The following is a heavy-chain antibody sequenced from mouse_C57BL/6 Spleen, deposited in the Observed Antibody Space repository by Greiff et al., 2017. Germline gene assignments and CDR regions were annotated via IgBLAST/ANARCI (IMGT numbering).Heavy chain of an antibody. CDR2: IHPNSGST. D-gene: IGHD2-1*01. CDR3: ARGGDYGNYVAMDY. V-gene: IGHV1-64*01. J-gene: IGHJ4*01. Sequence: VQLQQPGAELVKPGASVKLSCKASGYTFTSYWMHWVKQRPGQGLEWIGMIHPNSGSTNYNEKFKSKATLTVDKSSSTAYMQLSSLTSEDSAVYYCARGGDYGNYVAMDYWGQGTSVTVSS. CDR1: GYTFTSYW.